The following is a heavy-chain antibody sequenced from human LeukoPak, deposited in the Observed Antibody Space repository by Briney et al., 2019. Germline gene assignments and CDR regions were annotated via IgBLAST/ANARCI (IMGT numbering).Heavy chain of an antibody. V-gene: IGHV4-34*01. CDR1: GGSFSGYY. D-gene: IGHD4-17*01. CDR3: AKPAHDYGDYGAITG. CDR2: INHSGST. J-gene: IGHJ4*02. Sequence: SETLSLTCAVYGGSFSGYYWSWIRQPPGKGLEWIGEINHSGSTNYNPSLKSRVTISVDTSKNQFSLKLSSVTAADTAVYYCAKPAHDYGDYGAITGWGQGTLVTVSS.